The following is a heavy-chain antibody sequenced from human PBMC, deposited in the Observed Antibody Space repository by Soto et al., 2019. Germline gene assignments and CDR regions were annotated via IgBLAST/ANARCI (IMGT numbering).Heavy chain of an antibody. J-gene: IGHJ4*02. CDR1: GIMSSGSG. CDR2: INPILDST. CDR3: ATMKRARLDS. D-gene: IGHD6-25*01. V-gene: IGHV1-69*09. Sequence: QEQVVQSGPAMKEPGSSVKVSCRASGIMSSGSGFSWVRQAPGQGLEWVGMINPILDSTHYAQNLQGRVSLSVDKSRDTAYLEVTSLRLEDTAIYFCATMKRARLDSWGRGTVVTVSS.